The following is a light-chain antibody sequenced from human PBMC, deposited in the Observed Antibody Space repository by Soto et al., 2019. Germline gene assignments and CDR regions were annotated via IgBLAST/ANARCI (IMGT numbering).Light chain of an antibody. CDR1: SSNIGTNT. Sequence: QSVLTQPPSASGTPGQRVTISCSGGSSNIGTNTVDWYQQLPGTAPKLLIYSNKQRPSGVPDRFSGSKSGSSASLAISGLQSEDEADYYCVAWDGSVRGQVFGSGTKVTVL. J-gene: IGLJ1*01. CDR2: SNK. CDR3: VAWDGSVRGQV. V-gene: IGLV1-44*01.